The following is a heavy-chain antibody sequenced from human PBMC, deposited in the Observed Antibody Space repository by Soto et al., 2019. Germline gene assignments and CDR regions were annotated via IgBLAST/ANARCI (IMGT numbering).Heavy chain of an antibody. CDR2: TYYRPKWIH. V-gene: IGHV6-1*01. CDR3: AGVVWFRGMDV. J-gene: IGHJ6*02. CDR1: GYSVSSSSAA. Sequence: PSQTLSLTCDISGYSVSSSSAAWNWIRQSPSRGLEWLGRTYYRPKWIHEYTASMESRININPDTSKNQISLHIYSVTPEDTAVYYCAGVVWFRGMDVWGQGTPVTVSS. D-gene: IGHD3-16*01.